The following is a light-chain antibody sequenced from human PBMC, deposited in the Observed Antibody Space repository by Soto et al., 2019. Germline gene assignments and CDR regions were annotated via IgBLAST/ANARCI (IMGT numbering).Light chain of an antibody. Sequence: QPVLTQSPSASASLGASVKLTCTLSSGHSSYAIAWHQQQPEKGPRYLMKLNSDGSHSKGDGIPDRFSGSSSGAERYLTISRLQSEDEADSYCQTWGTGIVIFGGGTKLTVL. V-gene: IGLV4-69*01. CDR1: SGHSSYA. J-gene: IGLJ2*01. CDR2: LNSDGSH. CDR3: QTWGTGIVI.